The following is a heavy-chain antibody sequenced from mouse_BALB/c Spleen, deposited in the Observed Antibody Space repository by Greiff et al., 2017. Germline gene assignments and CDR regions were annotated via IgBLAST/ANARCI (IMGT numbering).Heavy chain of an antibody. V-gene: IGHV1S135*01. CDR2: IDPFNGGT. D-gene: IGHD2-4*01. J-gene: IGHJ2*01. CDR3: ARYDYDEGY. Sequence: EVQLVESGPELMKPGASVKISCKASGYSFTSYYMHWVKQSHGKSLEWIGYIDPFNGGTSYNQKFKGKATLTVDKSSSTAYMHLSSLTSEDSAVYYCARYDYDEGYWGQGTTLTVSS. CDR1: GYSFTSYY.